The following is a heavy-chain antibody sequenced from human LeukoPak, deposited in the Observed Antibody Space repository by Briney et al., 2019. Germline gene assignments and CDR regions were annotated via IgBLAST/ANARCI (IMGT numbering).Heavy chain of an antibody. V-gene: IGHV4-59*12. CDR2: MYYSGST. Sequence: PSETLSLTCTVSGGSISSYYWSWIRQPPGKGLEWIGYMYYSGSTNYNPSLKSRVTISVDMSKNQVSLKLSSVTAADTAVYYCAREKEGNPDYWGQGTLVTVSS. CDR3: AREKEGNPDY. J-gene: IGHJ4*02. CDR1: GGSISSYY.